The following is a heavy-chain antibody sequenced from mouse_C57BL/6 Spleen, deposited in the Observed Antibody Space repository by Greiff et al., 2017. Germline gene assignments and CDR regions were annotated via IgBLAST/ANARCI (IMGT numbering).Heavy chain of an antibody. J-gene: IGHJ4*01. CDR3: AEWELRQASSAMCY. Sequence: EVKLVESGGDLVKPGGSLKLSCAASGFTFSSYGMSWVRQTPDKRLEWVATISSGGSYTYYPDSVKGRFTISRDNAKNTLYLQMSSLKSEGTAMCYRAEWELRQASSAMCYWGQGTSVTVSS. CDR2: ISSGGSYT. V-gene: IGHV5-6*02. CDR1: GFTFSSYG. D-gene: IGHD2-12*01.